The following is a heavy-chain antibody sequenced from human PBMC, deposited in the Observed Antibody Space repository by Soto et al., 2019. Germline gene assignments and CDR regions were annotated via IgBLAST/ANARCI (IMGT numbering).Heavy chain of an antibody. CDR3: ARSAYYYGSGSYGGFY. CDR2: ISAYNGNT. J-gene: IGHJ4*02. CDR1: GYTFTSYG. Sequence: ASVKVSCKASGYTFTSYGISWVRQAPGQGLEWMGWISAYNGNTNYAQKLQGRVTMTTDTSTSTAYMELRSLRSDDTAVYYCARSAYYYGSGSYGGFYWGQGTLVTVSS. V-gene: IGHV1-18*01. D-gene: IGHD3-10*01.